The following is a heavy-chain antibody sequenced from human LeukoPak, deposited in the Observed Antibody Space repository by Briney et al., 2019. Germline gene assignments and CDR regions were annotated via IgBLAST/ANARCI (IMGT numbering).Heavy chain of an antibody. D-gene: IGHD3-9*01. CDR3: AKGNRVSYYDILTGYWVGAFDI. Sequence: GGSLRLSCAASGFTFSSYGMHWVRQAPGKGLEWVAVISYDGSNKYYADSVRGRFTISRDNSKNTLYLQMNSLRAEDTAVYYCAKGNRVSYYDILTGYWVGAFDIWGQGTMVTVSS. V-gene: IGHV3-30*18. CDR1: GFTFSSYG. CDR2: ISYDGSNK. J-gene: IGHJ3*02.